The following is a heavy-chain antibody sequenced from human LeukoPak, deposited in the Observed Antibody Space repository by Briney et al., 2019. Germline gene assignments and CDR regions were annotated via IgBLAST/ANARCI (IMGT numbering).Heavy chain of an antibody. D-gene: IGHD3-16*01. V-gene: IGHV3-23*01. Sequence: PGGSLRLSCAASGFTFSSYAMSWVRQAPGKGLEWVSAISGSGGSTYYADSVKGRFTISRDNSKNTLYLQMNSLRAEDTAVYYCAREGSLGDYYYGMDVWGQGTTVTVSS. J-gene: IGHJ6*02. CDR1: GFTFSSYA. CDR3: AREGSLGDYYYGMDV. CDR2: ISGSGGST.